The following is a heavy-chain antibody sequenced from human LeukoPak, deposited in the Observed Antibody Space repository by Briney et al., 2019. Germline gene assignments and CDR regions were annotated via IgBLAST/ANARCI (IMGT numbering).Heavy chain of an antibody. CDR1: GGTFSGYY. CDR2: SNDSGGT. D-gene: IGHD2-15*01. CDR3: ARWCSGGSCYSKDS. Sequence: SETLSLTCAVYGGTFSGYYWSWIRQPPGKRLEWVGESNDSGGTNYNPSLKSRVTISADKSKNQVSLKLTSVTAADTAVYYCARWCSGGSCYSKDSWGQGTLVTVSS. V-gene: IGHV4-34*01. J-gene: IGHJ4*02.